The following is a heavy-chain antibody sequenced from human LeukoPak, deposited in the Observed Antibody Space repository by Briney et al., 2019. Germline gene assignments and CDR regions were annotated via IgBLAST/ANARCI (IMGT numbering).Heavy chain of an antibody. CDR3: AGGTIGDGFDI. J-gene: IGHJ3*02. CDR1: GGSISTDTYY. D-gene: IGHD4/OR15-4a*01. V-gene: IGHV4-39*01. CDR2: LYYSGNI. Sequence: SEALSLTCNVSGGSISTDTYYRGWIRQVPGKGLEWIATLYYSGNIYYNPSLKSRVTMSGDRSKSQFSLRQTSVTAADTAFYYWAGGTIGDGFDIWGQGTMVAVSS.